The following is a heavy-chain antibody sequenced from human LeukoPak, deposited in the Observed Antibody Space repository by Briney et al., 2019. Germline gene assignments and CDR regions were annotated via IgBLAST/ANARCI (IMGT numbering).Heavy chain of an antibody. CDR1: GFTFSSYS. V-gene: IGHV3-21*01. J-gene: IGHJ5*02. Sequence: GGSLRLSCAASGFTFSSYSMNWVRQAPGKGLEWVSSISSSSSYIYYADSVKGRFTISRDNAKNSLYLQMNSLRAEDTAVYYCARGDYYDSSGFLGLDWFDPWGQGTLVTVSS. CDR3: ARGDYYDSSGFLGLDWFDP. D-gene: IGHD3-22*01. CDR2: ISSSSSYI.